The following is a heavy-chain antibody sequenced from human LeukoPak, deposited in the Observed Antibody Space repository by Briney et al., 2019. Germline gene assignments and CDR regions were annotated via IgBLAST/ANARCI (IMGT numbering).Heavy chain of an antibody. D-gene: IGHD2-15*01. CDR3: ATVAGDCSGGRCYLLRFDY. CDR2: ISNSGSYI. CDR1: GFTFSSYS. V-gene: IGHV3-21*01. Sequence: PGGSLRLSCAASGFTFSSYSMNWVRQAPGKGLEWVSSISNSGSYIYYADSVKARFTISRDNAKNSLYLQMNNLRGDDTAVYYCATVAGDCSGGRCYLLRFDYWGQGTLVTVSS. J-gene: IGHJ4*02.